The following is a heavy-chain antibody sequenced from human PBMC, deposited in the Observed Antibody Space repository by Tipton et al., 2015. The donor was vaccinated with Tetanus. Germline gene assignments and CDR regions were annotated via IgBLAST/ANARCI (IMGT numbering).Heavy chain of an antibody. CDR3: ARDRGDYIYYGMDV. J-gene: IGHJ6*02. Sequence: QVQLVQSGAEMKKPGASVKVSCKASGYTFTGYYMYWVRQAPGQGLEWMGWIDPNSGGTVYAQKFRGRVTMTRDTSISTAYMELSSLRSDDTAVYYCARDRGDYIYYGMDVWGPGTTVTVS. CDR1: GYTFTGYY. CDR2: IDPNSGGT. V-gene: IGHV1-2*02. D-gene: IGHD3-22*01.